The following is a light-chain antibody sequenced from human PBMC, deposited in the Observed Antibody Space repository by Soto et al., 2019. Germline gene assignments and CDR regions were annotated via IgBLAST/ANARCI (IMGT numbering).Light chain of an antibody. CDR2: DND. CDR1: RSNIGRNS. CDR3: GTWDSSLSVGV. J-gene: IGLJ2*01. V-gene: IGLV1-51*01. Sequence: QSVLTQPPSVSAAPGQKVSISCSGSRSNIGRNSVCWYQQFPGTAPKLLIYDNDKRPSGIPDRFSVSQSGTSATLGITGLQTGDDADYYCGTWDSSLSVGVFGGGTKLTVL.